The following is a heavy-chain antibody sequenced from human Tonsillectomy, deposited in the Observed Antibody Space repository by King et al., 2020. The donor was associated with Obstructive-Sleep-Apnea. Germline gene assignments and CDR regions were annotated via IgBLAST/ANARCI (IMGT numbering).Heavy chain of an antibody. V-gene: IGHV1-69*01. CDR2: IIPIFGTA. Sequence: QLVQSGAEVKKPGSSVKVSCKASGGTFSTYAITWVRQAPGQGLEWMGGIIPIFGTADYAQTFQGRVTITADESTSTGYLEVSSLRSEDTAVYYCASNWGSYYSTAPDYWGQGTLVTVSS. D-gene: IGHD1-26*01. J-gene: IGHJ4*02. CDR1: GGTFSTYA. CDR3: ASNWGSYYSTAPDY.